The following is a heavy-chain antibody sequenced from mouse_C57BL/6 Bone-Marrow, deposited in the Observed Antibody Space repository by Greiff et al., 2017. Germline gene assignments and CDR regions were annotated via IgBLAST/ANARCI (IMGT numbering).Heavy chain of an antibody. D-gene: IGHD1-2*01. CDR1: GYAFTNYL. V-gene: IGHV1-54*01. CDR3: AREGGLYYGNFYWYCDV. Sequence: VQLQQSGAELVRPGTSVKVSCKASGYAFTNYLIEWVKQRPGQGLEWIGVINPGSGGTNYNEKFKGKATLTADKSSSTAYMQLSSLTSEDSAVYFCAREGGLYYGNFYWYCDVWGTGTTVTVSS. J-gene: IGHJ1*03. CDR2: INPGSGGT.